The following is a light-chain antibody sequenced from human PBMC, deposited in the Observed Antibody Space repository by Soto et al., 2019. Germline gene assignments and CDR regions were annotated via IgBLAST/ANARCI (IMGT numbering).Light chain of an antibody. V-gene: IGLV8-61*01. CDR3: VLYMGSGSWV. J-gene: IGLJ3*02. Sequence: HTVVTQEPSFSVSPGRTVTLTCGLSSGSVSTSYYPSWYQQTPGQAPRTLIYSTNTRSSGVPDRFSGSILGNKAALTITGAQADDESDYYCVLYMGSGSWVFGGGTKVTVL. CDR2: STN. CDR1: SGSVSTSYY.